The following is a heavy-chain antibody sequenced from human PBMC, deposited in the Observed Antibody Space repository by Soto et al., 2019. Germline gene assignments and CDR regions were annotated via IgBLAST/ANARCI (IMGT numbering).Heavy chain of an antibody. D-gene: IGHD3-10*02. CDR1: GYTFTSYG. V-gene: IGHV1-18*01. CDR2: ISNYNGVT. Sequence: QVQLVQSGAEVKKPGASVKVSCKASGYTFTSYGISWVRQAPGQGLEWMGWISNYNGVTNYAQKLQGRDTMTTDAFTKTAYMELGSLKSDDTAVYYCTRGGQLFAGNYFDHWGQGTLVTVSS. CDR3: TRGGQLFAGNYFDH. J-gene: IGHJ4*02.